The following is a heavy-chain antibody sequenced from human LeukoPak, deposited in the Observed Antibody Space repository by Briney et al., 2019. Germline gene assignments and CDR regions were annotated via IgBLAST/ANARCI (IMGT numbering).Heavy chain of an antibody. V-gene: IGHV4-34*01. CDR3: ARDPYGDGGDY. Sequence: PSGTLSLTCAVYGGSFSGYYWSWIRQPPGKGLEWIGEINHSGSTNYNPSLKSRVTISVDTSKNQFSLKLSSVTAADTAVYYCARDPYGDGGDYWGQGTLVTVSS. CDR2: INHSGST. J-gene: IGHJ4*02. D-gene: IGHD4-17*01. CDR1: GGSFSGYY.